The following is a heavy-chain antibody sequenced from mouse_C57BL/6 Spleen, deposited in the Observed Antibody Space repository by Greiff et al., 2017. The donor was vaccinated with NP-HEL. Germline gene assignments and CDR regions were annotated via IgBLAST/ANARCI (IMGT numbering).Heavy chain of an antibody. Sequence: VQLQQSGAELVRPGASVTLSCKASGYTFTDYEMHWVKQTPVHGLEWIGAIDPETGGTAYNQKFKGKAILTADKSSSTAYMELRSLTSEDSAVYYWTRKGNWVIDYWGQGTTLTVSS. J-gene: IGHJ2*01. V-gene: IGHV1-15*01. CDR1: GYTFTDYE. CDR2: IDPETGGT. D-gene: IGHD4-1*01. CDR3: TRKGNWVIDY.